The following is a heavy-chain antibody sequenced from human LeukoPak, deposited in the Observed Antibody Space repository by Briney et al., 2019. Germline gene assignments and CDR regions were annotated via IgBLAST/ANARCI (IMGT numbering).Heavy chain of an antibody. CDR3: ARSTVDTAMVLAY. CDR2: IHSSGST. Sequence: SGTLSLTWSVAGGSISSNCCGWVRQSPGKGLEWIGYIHSSGSTNYNPSLKGRVTMSMDTSTNQFSLKVISVTAADTGVYYCARSTVDTAMVLAYWGQGTLVT. D-gene: IGHD5-18*01. V-gene: IGHV4-59*08. J-gene: IGHJ1*01. CDR1: GGSISSNC.